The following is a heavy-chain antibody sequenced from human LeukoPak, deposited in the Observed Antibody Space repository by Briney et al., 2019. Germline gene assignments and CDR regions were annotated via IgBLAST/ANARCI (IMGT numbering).Heavy chain of an antibody. V-gene: IGHV3-30*02. CDR3: AKVWGVGGTEANDY. D-gene: IGHD1-26*01. CDR1: GLTFSSYV. CDR2: IRTHGRSK. J-gene: IGHJ4*02. Sequence: GGSLRLCCAASGLTFSSYVMHWVRQAPGKGMERVSFIRTHGRSKYYADSVKGRFSISRDKSKNTLYLQMNSLRAEVTAMYYCAKVWGVGGTEANDYWGQGTLVTVSS.